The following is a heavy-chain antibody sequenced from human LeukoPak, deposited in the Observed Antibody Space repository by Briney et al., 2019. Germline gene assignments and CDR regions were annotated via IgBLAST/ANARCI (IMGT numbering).Heavy chain of an antibody. D-gene: IGHD3-22*01. Sequence: GESLKISCKGSGYSFTSYWIGWVRQMPGKGLEWMGIIHPGDSDTRYSPSFQGQVTISADKSISTAYLQWSSLKASDTAMYYCARPLDYYDSRLDAFDIWGQGTMVTVSS. CDR2: IHPGDSDT. CDR3: ARPLDYYDSRLDAFDI. V-gene: IGHV5-51*03. J-gene: IGHJ3*02. CDR1: GYSFTSYW.